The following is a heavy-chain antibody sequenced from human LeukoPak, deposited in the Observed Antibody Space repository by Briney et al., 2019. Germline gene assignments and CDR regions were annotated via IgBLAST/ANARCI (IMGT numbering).Heavy chain of an antibody. CDR2: IYYSGST. J-gene: IGHJ4*02. Sequence: SETLSLTCTVSGGSISSRSYYWGWIRQPPGKGLEWIGSIYYSGSTYYNPSLKSRVTISVDTSKNQFSLKLSSLTAADTAVYYCARLRRSRLAEFDYWGQGTLVTVSS. CDR3: ARLRRSRLAEFDY. D-gene: IGHD3-3*02. CDR1: GGSISSRSYY. V-gene: IGHV4-39*07.